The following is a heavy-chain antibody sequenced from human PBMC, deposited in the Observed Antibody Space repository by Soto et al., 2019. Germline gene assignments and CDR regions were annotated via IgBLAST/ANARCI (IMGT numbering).Heavy chain of an antibody. J-gene: IGHJ4*02. CDR2: LYHSGST. CDR1: GSSISSYY. Sequence: SETLSLTCTVSGSSISSYYWNWIRQPPGKGLEWIGYLYHSGSTNYNPSLKSRVTISVDTSKNHFSLRLSSVTAADTAVYYCARAHSSGYYFDYWGQGT. V-gene: IGHV4-59*01. D-gene: IGHD3-22*01. CDR3: ARAHSSGYYFDY.